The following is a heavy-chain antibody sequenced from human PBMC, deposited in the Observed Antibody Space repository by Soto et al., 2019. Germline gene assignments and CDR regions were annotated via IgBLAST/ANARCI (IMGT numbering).Heavy chain of an antibody. CDR2: IYYSGST. V-gene: IGHV4-31*03. D-gene: IGHD4-4*01. CDR3: ARDRVTTVTTTYGTDV. CDR1: GGSISSGGYY. Sequence: PSETLSLTCTVSGGSISSGGYYWSWIRQHPGKGLEWIGYIYYSGSTYYNPSLKSRGTISVDTSKNQFSLKLSSVTAADTAVYYCARDRVTTVTTTYGTDVWGQGTTVTVSS. J-gene: IGHJ6*02.